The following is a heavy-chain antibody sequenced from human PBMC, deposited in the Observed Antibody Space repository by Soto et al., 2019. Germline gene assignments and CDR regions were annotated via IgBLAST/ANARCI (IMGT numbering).Heavy chain of an antibody. CDR1: GGSSGSYY. V-gene: IGHV4-59*01. CDR2: IFYSGST. J-gene: IGHJ5*02. CDR3: ARVRGDVLGWFDP. Sequence: TLSVTCSVSGGSSGSYYGSWIRQTPGKGLEWIGYIFYSGSTNYNPSLKSRVTISVDTSKNQFSLKLSSVTAADTAVYYCARVRGDVLGWFDPWGQRTLVTVPS. D-gene: IGHD3-16*01.